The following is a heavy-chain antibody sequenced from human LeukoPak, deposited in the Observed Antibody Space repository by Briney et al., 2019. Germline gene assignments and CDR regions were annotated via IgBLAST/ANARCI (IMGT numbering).Heavy chain of an antibody. J-gene: IGHJ4*02. CDR1: GFTLGSHD. CDR3: VREARGYHYTYFDY. V-gene: IGHV3-13*01. Sequence: QSGGSLRLSCTASGFTLGSHDMHWVRQTTGEGLEWVAAIASGFQTFYAGSVKGRFTVSREDAKNSLYLQMNSLRAGDTAVYYCVREARGYHYTYFDYWGQGTLATVSS. CDR2: IASGFQT. D-gene: IGHD5-18*01.